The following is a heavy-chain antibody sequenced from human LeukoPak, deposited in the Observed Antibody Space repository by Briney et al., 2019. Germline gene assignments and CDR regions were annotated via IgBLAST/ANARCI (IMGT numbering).Heavy chain of an antibody. CDR3: ARSDWFDP. CDR1: GFTLSNYW. V-gene: IGHV3-74*01. J-gene: IGHJ5*02. CDR2: IQADGSST. Sequence: PGGSLRLSCAASGFTLSNYWMHWVRQAPGKGLVWVSRIQADGSSTSYADSVKGRFTITRDNAKNTLYLQMNSLRAEDTAVYYCARSDWFDPWGQGTLVTVSS.